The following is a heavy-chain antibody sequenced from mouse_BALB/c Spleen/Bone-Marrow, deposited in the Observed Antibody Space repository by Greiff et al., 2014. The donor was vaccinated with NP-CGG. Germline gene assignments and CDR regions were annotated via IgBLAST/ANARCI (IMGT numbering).Heavy chain of an antibody. CDR1: GYTFTDYN. J-gene: IGHJ1*01. V-gene: IGHV1S29*02. CDR3: ARGGAYWYFDV. CDR2: IYPYNGGT. Sequence: EVKLMESGPVLVKPGASVKISCKASGYTFTDYNMHWVKQSHGKSLEWIGYIYPYNGGTGYNQKFKNKATLTVDNSSSTAYMEFRSLTSEDSAVYYCARGGAYWYFDVWGAGTTVTVSS.